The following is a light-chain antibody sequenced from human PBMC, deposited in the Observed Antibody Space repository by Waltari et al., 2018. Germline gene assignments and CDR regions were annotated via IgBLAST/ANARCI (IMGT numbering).Light chain of an antibody. CDR3: CSYAGGSTYV. CDR1: SSNVGSHNL. Sequence: QSALTQPASVSGSPGQSITISCTGTSSNVGSHNLVSWYQQYPGKAPKFLIYEATKRPAGVSDRFSGSKSGNTASLTISGLQADDEADYYCCSYAGGSTYVFGTGTKVTVL. CDR2: EAT. V-gene: IGLV2-23*01. J-gene: IGLJ1*01.